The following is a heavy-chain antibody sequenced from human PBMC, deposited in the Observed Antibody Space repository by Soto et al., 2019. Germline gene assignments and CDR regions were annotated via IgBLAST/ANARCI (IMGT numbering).Heavy chain of an antibody. V-gene: IGHV6-1*01. D-gene: IGHD2-2*01. Sequence: SQTLSLTCAISGDSVSSNSAAWNWTRQSPSRGLEWLGRTYYRSKWYNDYAVSVKSRITINPDTSKNQFSLQLNSVTPEDTAVYYCARGYCSSTSCYHYYYMDVWGKGTTVTVSS. CDR3: ARGYCSSTSCYHYYYMDV. J-gene: IGHJ6*03. CDR1: GDSVSSNSAA. CDR2: TYYRSKWYN.